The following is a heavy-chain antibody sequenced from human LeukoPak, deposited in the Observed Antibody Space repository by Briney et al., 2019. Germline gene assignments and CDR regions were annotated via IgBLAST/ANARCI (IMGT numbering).Heavy chain of an antibody. CDR1: GFSLSSDYY. J-gene: IGHJ4*02. CDR3: ARRGNPFDY. V-gene: IGHV4-38-2*02. Sequence: SETLSLTCSVSGFSLSSDYYWGWIPQPPGKGLEWIGSIHHSGSTYYNPSLKSRVTISVDTSKNQFSLRVTSVTAADTAVYYCARRGNPFDYWGQGTLVTVSS. CDR2: IHHSGST.